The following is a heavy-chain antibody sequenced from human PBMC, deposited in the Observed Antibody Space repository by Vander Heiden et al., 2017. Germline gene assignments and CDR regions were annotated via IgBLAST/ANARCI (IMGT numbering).Heavy chain of an antibody. CDR2: IYYRGST. Sequence: QLQLQESGLGLVKPSETLSLTCTVSVGSISSHNHSWGWIGQRPGKGLEWIGSIYYRGSTCYNPSLKSRVTISVDTSKNQFSQKLRSVTAADTAVYYCARQAYYDFWSVLVGFDYWGQGTLVTASS. CDR1: VGSISSHNHS. D-gene: IGHD3-3*01. CDR3: ARQAYYDFWSVLVGFDY. J-gene: IGHJ4*02. V-gene: IGHV4-39*01.